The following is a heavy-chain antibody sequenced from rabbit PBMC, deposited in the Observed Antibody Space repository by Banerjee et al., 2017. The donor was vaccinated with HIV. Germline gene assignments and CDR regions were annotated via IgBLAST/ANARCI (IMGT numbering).Heavy chain of an antibody. CDR1: GFSLSSSYR. D-gene: IGHD1-1*01. CDR2: ISDVSGDT. CDR3: ARAGSSAYDWLAL. V-gene: IGHV1S45*01. J-gene: IGHJ5*01. Sequence: QEQLEESGGDLVKPEGSLTLTCTASGFSLSSSYRICWVRQAPGKGLEWIACISDVSGDTYYATWAKGRFTISQTSSTTVTLQMTSLTAADTATYFCARAGSSAYDWLALWGPGTLVTVS.